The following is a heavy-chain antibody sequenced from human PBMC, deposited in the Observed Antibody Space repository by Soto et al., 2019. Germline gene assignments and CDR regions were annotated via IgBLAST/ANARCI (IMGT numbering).Heavy chain of an antibody. J-gene: IGHJ3*02. D-gene: IGHD2-15*01. V-gene: IGHV5-51*01. Sequence: PGESLKISCHGSGYTFTNYWIGLVLQMPGKGLEWMGIIYPGDSDTRYSPSFQGQVNISADKSISTAYLQWSSLKASDTAMYYCGTSVEPATPSAFDIWGQGTMVTVSS. CDR3: GTSVEPATPSAFDI. CDR1: GYTFTNYW. CDR2: IYPGDSDT.